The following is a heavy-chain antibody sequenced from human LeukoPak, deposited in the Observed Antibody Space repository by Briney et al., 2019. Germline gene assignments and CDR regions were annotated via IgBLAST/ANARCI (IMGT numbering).Heavy chain of an antibody. CDR2: ISVYNGNT. J-gene: IGHJ4*02. CDR1: GGTFSSYA. D-gene: IGHD3-22*01. V-gene: IGHV1-18*01. CDR3: ARDLSSDWRNPYYFDY. Sequence: GSVKVSFKASGGTFSSYAISWVRQAPGQGLEWMGWISVYNGNTDYAQKLQGRVTMTTDTSTSTAYMELRSLRSDDTAVYYCARDLSSDWRNPYYFDYWGQGTLVTVSS.